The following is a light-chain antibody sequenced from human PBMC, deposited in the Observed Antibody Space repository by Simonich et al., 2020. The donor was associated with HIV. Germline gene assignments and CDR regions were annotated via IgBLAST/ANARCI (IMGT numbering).Light chain of an antibody. V-gene: IGKV1-5*03. Sequence: DIQITQYPSTLSASVGGRVTITCRASQSISNWLAWYQQKPGKAPKLLIYKASSLESGVPSRFRGSVSGTEFTLTISSLQPDDFATYYCQQYNSYPRTFGQGTKVEIK. CDR2: KAS. CDR3: QQYNSYPRT. CDR1: QSISNW. J-gene: IGKJ1*01.